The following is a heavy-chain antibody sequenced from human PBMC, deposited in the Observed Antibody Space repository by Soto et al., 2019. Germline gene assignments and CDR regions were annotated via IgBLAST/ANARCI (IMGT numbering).Heavy chain of an antibody. V-gene: IGHV1-69*01. Sequence: QVQLVQSGAEVRKPGSSVRVSCKASGDRFSTYAFNWVRQAPGQGLEWLGGIMTFFGAAMYAQKFQGRVTITADELTSTVYMELSGLRYEETAVYYCARGGKERFRGPGMDVWGQGTTVTVSS. D-gene: IGHD1-1*01. CDR1: GDRFSTYA. J-gene: IGHJ6*02. CDR2: IMTFFGAA. CDR3: ARGGKERFRGPGMDV.